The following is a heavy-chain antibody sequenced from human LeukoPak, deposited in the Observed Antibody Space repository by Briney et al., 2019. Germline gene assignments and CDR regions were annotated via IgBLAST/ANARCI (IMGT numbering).Heavy chain of an antibody. D-gene: IGHD2-2*01. J-gene: IGHJ4*02. Sequence: PGGSLRLSCAASGFDFSDYSLQWVRQAPGKGLEWVSSISRTSTWIYYADSVKGRFTISRDDSQNTLYLQMNSLRAEDTAVYYCARDAGGGVVPTFLDYWGQGILVTVSS. CDR1: GFDFSDYS. CDR3: ARDAGGGVVPTFLDY. CDR2: ISRTSTWI. V-gene: IGHV3-21*04.